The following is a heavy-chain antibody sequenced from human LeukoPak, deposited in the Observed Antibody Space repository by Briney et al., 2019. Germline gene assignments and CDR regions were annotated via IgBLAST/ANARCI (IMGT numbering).Heavy chain of an antibody. J-gene: IGHJ4*02. D-gene: IGHD6-25*01. CDR3: ARTTSFTASGYDY. CDR2: MNPINGDS. V-gene: IGHV1-8*03. CDR1: GYTFTNYH. Sequence: ASVTVSCKASGYTFTNYHINWVRQAPGQGLEWVGWMNPINGDSGFAQKLQGRVTITRDSSISTSYMELRSLTSEDTAVYFCARTTSFTASGYDYWGPGTLVTVSS.